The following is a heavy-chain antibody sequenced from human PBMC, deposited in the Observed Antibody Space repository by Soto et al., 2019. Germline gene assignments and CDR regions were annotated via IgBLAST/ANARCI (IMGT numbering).Heavy chain of an antibody. CDR2: VYYRGRS. Sequence: KTSETLSLTCTVSGGSVSNSNYYWVWFPRTPGKGLEWIGSVYYRGRSYSKSSVKSRVTISVDTSKNQFSLNLNSVTASDTAVYYCVSQRTSVLTQAYFDYWGPGALVTVSS. V-gene: IGHV4-39*01. D-gene: IGHD2-8*01. CDR1: GGSVSNSNYY. CDR3: VSQRTSVLTQAYFDY. J-gene: IGHJ4*02.